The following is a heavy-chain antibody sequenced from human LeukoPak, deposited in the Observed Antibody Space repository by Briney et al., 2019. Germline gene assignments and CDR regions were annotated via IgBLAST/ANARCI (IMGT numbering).Heavy chain of an antibody. CDR3: ARETSDYYGSGSPAIDY. Sequence: GGSLRLSCAASGFTFSSYSMNWVRQAPGKGLEWVSYISSSSSTIYYADSVKGRFTISRDNAKNSLYLQMNSLRAEDTAVYYCARETSDYYGSGSPAIDYWGQGTLVTVSS. CDR2: ISSSSSTI. D-gene: IGHD3-10*01. V-gene: IGHV3-48*01. CDR1: GFTFSSYS. J-gene: IGHJ4*02.